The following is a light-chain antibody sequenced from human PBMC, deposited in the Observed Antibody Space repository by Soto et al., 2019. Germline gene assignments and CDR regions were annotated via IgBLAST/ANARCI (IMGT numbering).Light chain of an antibody. CDR2: EVS. V-gene: IGLV2-23*02. Sequence: QSVLTQPASVSGSPGQSITISCTGTSSDVGNYNLVSWYQQHPDKAPKLMIYEVSKRPSGVSNRFSGSKSGNTASLTISGLQAEDEADYHCCSYADSSTFVVFGGGTKLTV. CDR1: SSDVGNYNL. CDR3: CSYADSSTFVV. J-gene: IGLJ2*01.